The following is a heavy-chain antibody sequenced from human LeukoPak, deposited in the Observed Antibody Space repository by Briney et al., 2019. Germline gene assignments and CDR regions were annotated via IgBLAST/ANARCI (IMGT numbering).Heavy chain of an antibody. J-gene: IGHJ4*02. CDR1: GYTFTNYA. CDR3: ARDSELDYYDSSGSPLPFDY. CDR2: INTDPGNP. D-gene: IGHD3-22*01. Sequence: ASVKVSCKASGYTFTNYAINWMRQAPGQGLEWMGWINTDPGNPTYAQGFTGRFVFSLDTSVSTAYLQISSLKAEDTAVYYCARDSELDYYDSSGSPLPFDYWGQGTLVTVSS. V-gene: IGHV7-4-1*02.